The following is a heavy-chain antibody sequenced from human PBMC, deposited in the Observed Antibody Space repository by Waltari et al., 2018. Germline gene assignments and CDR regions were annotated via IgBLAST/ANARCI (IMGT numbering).Heavy chain of an antibody. CDR3: AKEGGIVGSGDH. CDR2: ISPGGDRT. CDR1: GFTFSAYA. D-gene: IGHD1-26*01. Sequence: EVHLLESGGGFMQPGGSRRLSCEVSGFTFSAYAMYWVRRAPGKGPEWVSAISPGGDRTYYADSVKGRFTISRDNSRNTLYLQMNGLRAEDMALYHCAKEGGIVGSGDHWGQGTLVAVSS. V-gene: IGHV3-23*01. J-gene: IGHJ4*02.